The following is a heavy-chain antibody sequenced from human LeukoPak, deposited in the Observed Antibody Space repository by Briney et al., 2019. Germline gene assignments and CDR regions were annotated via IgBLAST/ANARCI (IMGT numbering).Heavy chain of an antibody. CDR2: INPNSGGT. CDR1: GYTFTGYY. Sequence: GASVKVSCKASGYTFTGYYMRWVRQAPGQGLEWMGWINPNSGGTNYAQKFQGRVTMTRDTSISTAYMELSRLRSDDTAVYYCARDIRPYIVVVPAATVIDYWGQGTLVTVSS. CDR3: ARDIRPYIVVVPAATVIDY. J-gene: IGHJ4*02. D-gene: IGHD2-2*01. V-gene: IGHV1-2*02.